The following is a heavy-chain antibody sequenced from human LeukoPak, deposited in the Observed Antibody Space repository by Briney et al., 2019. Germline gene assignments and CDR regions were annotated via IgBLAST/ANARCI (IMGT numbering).Heavy chain of an antibody. CDR1: GFTFSSYG. CDR2: IWYDGSNK. Sequence: PGRSLRLSCAASGFTFSSYGMHWVRQAPGKGLEWVAVIWYDGSNKYYADSVKGRFTISRDNSKNTLYLQIKSLRAEDTAVYYCVRAPAVAGFDWGQGTLVTVSS. CDR3: VRAPAVAGFD. D-gene: IGHD6-19*01. J-gene: IGHJ4*02. V-gene: IGHV3-33*01.